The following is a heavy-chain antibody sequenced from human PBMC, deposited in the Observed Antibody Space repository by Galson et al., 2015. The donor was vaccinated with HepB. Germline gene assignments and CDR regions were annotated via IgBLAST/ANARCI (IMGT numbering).Heavy chain of an antibody. D-gene: IGHD4-17*01. CDR3: ARALDYGDPTVFDY. V-gene: IGHV6-1*01. Sequence: CAISGDSVSSNSVAWNWIRQSPSRGLEWLGRTYYRFKWYNNYAVSVKSRITINPDTSKNQFSLQSNSMTPEDTAVYYCARALDYGDPTVFDYWGQGTLVTVSS. CDR1: GDSVSSNSVA. CDR2: TYYRFKWYN. J-gene: IGHJ4*02.